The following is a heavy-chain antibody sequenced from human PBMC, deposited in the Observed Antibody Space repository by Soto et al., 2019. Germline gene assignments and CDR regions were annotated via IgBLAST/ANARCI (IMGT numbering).Heavy chain of an antibody. J-gene: IGHJ4*02. CDR2: ISCCGGST. CDR1: GFNFKKFA. D-gene: IGHD6-19*01. Sequence: EVQLLESGGGVVQPGGSLRLSCVASGFNFKKFAMAWVRQAPGEGLEWVSGISCCGGSTSYADSVKGRFSTARDDSKNTLSLQMNGLIVEDTAQYFCAKADGEQWLIPHLDNWGQGTLVTVS. CDR3: AKADGEQWLIPHLDN. V-gene: IGHV3-23*01.